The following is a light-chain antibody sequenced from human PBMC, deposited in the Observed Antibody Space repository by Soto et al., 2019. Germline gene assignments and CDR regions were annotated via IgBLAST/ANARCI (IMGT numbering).Light chain of an antibody. V-gene: IGKV3-20*01. CDR2: GAS. J-gene: IGKJ5*01. Sequence: VLTQSPGTLSLSPGERATLSCRASQSVNSNYLAWYQHKPGQAPRLLIYGASSRATGIPDRFRGSGSGTDFTVPIIGLEPADYAVYYCQQHGISPITFGQGTRLEIK. CDR3: QQHGISPIT. CDR1: QSVNSNY.